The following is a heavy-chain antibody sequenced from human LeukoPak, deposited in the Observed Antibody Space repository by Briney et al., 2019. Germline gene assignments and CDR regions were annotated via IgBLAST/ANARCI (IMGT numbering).Heavy chain of an antibody. CDR3: AKAAFSRTSYFDY. CDR2: VGGGQSDT. V-gene: IGHV3-23*01. D-gene: IGHD3-3*02. Sequence: GGSLRLSCVASGFTFSKYAISWVRQAPGKGLQWVSSVGGGQSDTYYADSVKGRFTISRDNSKNTLYLQMDSLRADDTAVYYCAKAAFSRTSYFDYWGQGTLVTASS. J-gene: IGHJ4*02. CDR1: GFTFSKYA.